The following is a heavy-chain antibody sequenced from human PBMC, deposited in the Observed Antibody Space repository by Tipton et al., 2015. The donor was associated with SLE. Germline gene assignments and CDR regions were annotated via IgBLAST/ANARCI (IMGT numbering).Heavy chain of an antibody. V-gene: IGHV4-34*01. CDR1: GGSFRGYY. CDR2: ISHSGST. CDR3: ARDRRRRETYYYGLDV. J-gene: IGHJ6*02. Sequence: TLSLTCAVYGGSFRGYYWSWIRQPPGKGLEWIGEISHSGSTNYNPSLKSRVTISVDTSKNQFSLKLTSVTAADTAVYYCARDRRRRETYYYGLDVWGRGTAVTVSS. D-gene: IGHD1-26*01.